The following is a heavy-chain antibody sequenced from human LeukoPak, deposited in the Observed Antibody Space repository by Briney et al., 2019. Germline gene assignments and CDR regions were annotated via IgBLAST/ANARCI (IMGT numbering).Heavy chain of an antibody. CDR2: IYYSGST. D-gene: IGHD3-22*01. CDR1: GGSISSYY. CDR3: ARVGGWDYDIDY. Sequence: SETLSLTCTVSGGSISSYYWSWIRQPPGKGLEWIGYIYYSGSTNYNPSLKSRVTTSVDTSKNQFSLKLSSVTAADTAVYYCARVGGWDYDIDYWGQGTLVTVSS. V-gene: IGHV4-59*01. J-gene: IGHJ4*02.